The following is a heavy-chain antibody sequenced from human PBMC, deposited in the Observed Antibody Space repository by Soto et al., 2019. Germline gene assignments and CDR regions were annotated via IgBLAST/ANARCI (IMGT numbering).Heavy chain of an antibody. V-gene: IGHV3-30*18. CDR2: ISYDGSNK. CDR3: AKDLTFAHPAYIVVAGRGFDY. D-gene: IGHD6-19*01. J-gene: IGHJ4*02. Sequence: QVQLVESGGGVVQPGRSLRLSCAASGFTFSSYGMHWVRQAPGKGLEWVAVISYDGSNKYYADSVKGRFTISRDNSKNTLYLQMNSLRAEDTAVYYCAKDLTFAHPAYIVVAGRGFDYWGQGTLVTVSS. CDR1: GFTFSSYG.